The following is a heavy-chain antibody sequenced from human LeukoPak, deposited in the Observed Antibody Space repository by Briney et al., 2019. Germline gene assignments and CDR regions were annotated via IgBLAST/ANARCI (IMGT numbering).Heavy chain of an antibody. V-gene: IGHV3-53*01. CDR2: IYSGGST. D-gene: IGHD3-22*01. Sequence: GGSLRLSCAASGFTVSSNYMSWVRQAPGKGLEWVSVIYSGGSTYYADSVKGRFTISRDNSKNTLYLQMNSLRAEDTAVYYCARVHLDSRGYYFESYYFDYWGQGTLVTVSS. CDR3: ARVHLDSRGYYFESYYFDY. CDR1: GFTVSSNY. J-gene: IGHJ4*02.